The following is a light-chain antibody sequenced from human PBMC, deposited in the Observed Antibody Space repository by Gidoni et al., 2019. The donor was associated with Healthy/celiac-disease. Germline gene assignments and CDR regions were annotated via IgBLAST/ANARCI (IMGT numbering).Light chain of an antibody. Sequence: ELALPHSPGTLSLSPGERATLSCRASQSVSSSYLAWYQQKPGQAPRLLIYGASSRATGIPDRFSGSGSGTDFTLTISRLEPEDFAGYYCQQYGSSPPWTFGQGTKVEIK. V-gene: IGKV3-20*01. J-gene: IGKJ1*01. CDR3: QQYGSSPPWT. CDR2: GAS. CDR1: QSVSSSY.